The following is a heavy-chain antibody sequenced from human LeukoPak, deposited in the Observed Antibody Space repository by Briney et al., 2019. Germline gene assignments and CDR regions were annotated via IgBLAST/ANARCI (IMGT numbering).Heavy chain of an antibody. V-gene: IGHV3-7*01. CDR3: ATEASSGLED. Sequence: GGSLRLSCAASGFTFSIYAMSWVRQAPGKGLEWVANIKQDGSEKYYLDSVKGRFTISRDNAENSLYLQMNSLRAEDTAVYYCATEASSGLEDWGQGILVTVSS. D-gene: IGHD6-19*01. CDR2: IKQDGSEK. CDR1: GFTFSIYA. J-gene: IGHJ4*02.